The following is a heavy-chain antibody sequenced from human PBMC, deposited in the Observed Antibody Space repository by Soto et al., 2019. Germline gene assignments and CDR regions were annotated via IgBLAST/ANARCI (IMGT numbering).Heavy chain of an antibody. Sequence: SGGSLRLSCAASGFTFSSYAMSWVRQAPGKGLEWVSGISGSGGSTNYADSVKGRLTISRDNSKNMLYLQMNILRAEDTAVYYCAKAAYSYGLLPFDYWGRGILVTVSS. V-gene: IGHV3-23*01. CDR2: ISGSGGST. CDR1: GFTFSSYA. CDR3: AKAAYSYGLLPFDY. J-gene: IGHJ4*02. D-gene: IGHD5-18*01.